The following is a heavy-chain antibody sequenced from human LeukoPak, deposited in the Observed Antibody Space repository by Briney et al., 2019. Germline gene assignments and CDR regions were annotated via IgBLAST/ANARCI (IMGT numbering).Heavy chain of an antibody. D-gene: IGHD4-23*01. Sequence: GASVKVSCKASGYTFTSYAMNWVRQAPGQGLEWMGWINTNTGNPTYAQGFTGRFVFSLDTSVSTAYLQISSLKAGDTAVYYCARVRVLDYDYGGKGGFFPDYWGQGTLVTVSS. J-gene: IGHJ4*02. CDR1: GYTFTSYA. CDR3: ARVRVLDYDYGGKGGFFPDY. V-gene: IGHV7-4-1*02. CDR2: INTNTGNP.